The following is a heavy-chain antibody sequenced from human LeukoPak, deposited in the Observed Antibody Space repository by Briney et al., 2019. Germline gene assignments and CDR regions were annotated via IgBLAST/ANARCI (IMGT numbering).Heavy chain of an antibody. V-gene: IGHV4-34*01. Sequence: PSETLSLTCAVYGGSSSNYYWNWIRQSPGKGLEWIGEINQSGSTKYNPSLKSRVTISGDTSKNQFSLRLSSVTAADTAVCYCARHGGYSGYDTKFDYWGQGTLVTVSS. D-gene: IGHD5-12*01. CDR2: INQSGST. J-gene: IGHJ4*02. CDR1: GGSSSNYY. CDR3: ARHGGYSGYDTKFDY.